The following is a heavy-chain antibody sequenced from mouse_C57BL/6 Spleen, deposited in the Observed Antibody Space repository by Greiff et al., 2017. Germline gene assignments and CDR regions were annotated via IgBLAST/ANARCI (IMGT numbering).Heavy chain of an antibody. CDR2: FYPGSGSI. V-gene: IGHV1-62-2*01. J-gene: IGHJ2*01. CDR1: GYTFTEYT. D-gene: IGHD2-3*01. CDR3: ARHDYDGYYVPYYFDY. Sequence: VQLVESGAELVKPGASVKLSCKASGYTFTEYTIHWVKQRSGQGLEWIGWFYPGSGSIKYNEKFKDKATLTADKSSSTVYMELSRLTSEDSAVYFCARHDYDGYYVPYYFDYWGQGTTLTVSS.